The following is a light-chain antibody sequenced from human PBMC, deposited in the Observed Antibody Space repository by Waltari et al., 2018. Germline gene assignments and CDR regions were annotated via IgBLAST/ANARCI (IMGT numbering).Light chain of an antibody. CDR2: EVS. Sequence: QSALPQPASVSGSPGQSITISCTGTSSDVGGYNYVSWYQQHPGKAPKLMIYEVSNRPSGGSNRFSGSKSGNTASLTISGLQAEDEADYYCSSYTSSSTPVFGGGTKLTVL. CDR1: SSDVGGYNY. CDR3: SSYTSSSTPV. V-gene: IGLV2-14*01. J-gene: IGLJ2*01.